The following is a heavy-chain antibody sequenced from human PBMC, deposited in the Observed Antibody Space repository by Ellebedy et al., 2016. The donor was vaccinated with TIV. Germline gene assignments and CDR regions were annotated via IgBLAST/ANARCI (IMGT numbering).Heavy chain of an antibody. V-gene: IGHV3-66*01. CDR2: IYSGGST. J-gene: IGHJ3*02. CDR1: GFTVSSNY. CDR3: ARDTVQVPSGDVFDI. D-gene: IGHD2-2*01. Sequence: PGGSLRLSCAASGFTVSSNYMSWVRQAPGKGLEWVSVIYSGGSTYYADSVKGRFTISRDNARNSLYLQMNSLRVDDTAVYYCARDTVQVPSGDVFDIWGQGTTVTVSS.